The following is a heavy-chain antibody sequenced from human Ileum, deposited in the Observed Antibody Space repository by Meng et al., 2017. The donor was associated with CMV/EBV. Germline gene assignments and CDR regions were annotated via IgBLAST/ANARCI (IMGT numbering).Heavy chain of an antibody. CDR2: INHDSTYI. CDR1: GFTFSDYP. Sequence: EVQLVESGGSLVKPGGSLRLSCAASGFTFSDYPMNWVRQAPGKGLQCIASINHDSTYIYYADSVKGRFTISRDNAKKSLFLQMISLRVEDTAVYYCTRDINYNLDYWGQGALVTASS. V-gene: IGHV3-21*01. J-gene: IGHJ4*02. CDR3: TRDINYNLDY. D-gene: IGHD1-1*01.